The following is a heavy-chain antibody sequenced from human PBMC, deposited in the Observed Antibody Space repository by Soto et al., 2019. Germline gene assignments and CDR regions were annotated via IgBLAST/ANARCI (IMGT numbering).Heavy chain of an antibody. J-gene: IGHJ6*02. Sequence: GASVKVSCKASGYTFTSYGISWVRQAPGQGLEWMGWISAYNGNTNYAQKLQGRVTMTTDTSTSTAYMELRSLRSDDTAVYYCARDRYCSSTSCYCYYGMDVWGQGTTVTAP. CDR2: ISAYNGNT. CDR3: ARDRYCSSTSCYCYYGMDV. D-gene: IGHD2-2*01. V-gene: IGHV1-18*01. CDR1: GYTFTSYG.